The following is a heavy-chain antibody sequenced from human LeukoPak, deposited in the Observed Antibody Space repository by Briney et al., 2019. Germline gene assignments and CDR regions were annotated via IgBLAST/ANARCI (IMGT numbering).Heavy chain of an antibody. CDR1: GFTFSSYA. J-gene: IGHJ4*02. V-gene: IGHV3-9*01. Sequence: GGSLRLSCAASGFTFSSYAMSWVRQAPGKGLEWVSGISWNSGSIGYADSVKGRFTISRDNAKNSLYLQMNSLRAEDTALYYCAKDNRDGYNFYYFDYWGQGTLVTVSS. CDR3: AKDNRDGYNFYYFDY. CDR2: ISWNSGSI. D-gene: IGHD5-12*01.